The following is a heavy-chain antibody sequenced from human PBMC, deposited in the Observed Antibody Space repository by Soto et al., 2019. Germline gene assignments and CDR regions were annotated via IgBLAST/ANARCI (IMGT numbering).Heavy chain of an antibody. CDR3: ARGYYYGSGRPTPGGMDV. V-gene: IGHV1-18*01. J-gene: IGHJ6*02. Sequence: QVNLVQSGAEVKKPGASVKVSCKASGYTFTNYDINWVRQAPGQGLEWMGWISTYTGNTNYAQKLQGRVTMTTDTSTSTAYMEVRSLRSDDTAVYYCARGYYYGSGRPTPGGMDVWGQGTTVTVSS. CDR1: GYTFTNYD. D-gene: IGHD3-10*01. CDR2: ISTYTGNT.